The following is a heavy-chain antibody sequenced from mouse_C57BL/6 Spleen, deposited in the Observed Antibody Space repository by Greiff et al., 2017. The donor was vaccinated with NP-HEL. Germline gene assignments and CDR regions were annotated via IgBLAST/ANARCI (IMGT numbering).Heavy chain of an antibody. CDR1: GYTFTDYN. J-gene: IGHJ2*01. Sequence: VQLQQSGPELVKPGASVKIPCKASGYTFTDYNMDWVKQSHGKSLEWIGDINPNNGGTIYNQKFKGKATLTVDKSSSTAYMELRSLTSEDTAVYYCARAAQTGYYFDYWGQGTTLTVSS. CDR3: ARAAQTGYYFDY. D-gene: IGHD3-2*02. CDR2: INPNNGGT. V-gene: IGHV1-18*01.